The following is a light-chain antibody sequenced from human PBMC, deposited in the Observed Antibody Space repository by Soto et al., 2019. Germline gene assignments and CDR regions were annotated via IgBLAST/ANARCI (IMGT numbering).Light chain of an antibody. J-gene: IGLJ2*01. V-gene: IGLV3-1*01. CDR1: KLGDKY. Sequence: SYELTQPPSVSVSPGQTASITCSGDKLGDKYVCWYQQKPGQSPVLVIYQDNKRPSGLPERFSGSNSGNTATLILSGAQAMDEADYYCQAWDSSTDLIGGGTKLTVL. CDR3: QAWDSSTDL. CDR2: QDN.